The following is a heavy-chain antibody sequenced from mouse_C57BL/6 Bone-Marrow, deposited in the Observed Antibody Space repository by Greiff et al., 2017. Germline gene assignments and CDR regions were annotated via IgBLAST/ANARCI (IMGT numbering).Heavy chain of an antibody. CDR1: GYTFTSYW. CDR2: IHPNSGST. V-gene: IGHV1-64*01. J-gene: IGHJ2*01. Sequence: QVQLQQPGAELVKPGASVKLSCKASGYTFTSYWMHWVKQRPGQGLEWIGMIHPNSGSTNYNEKFKSKATLTVAKSSSTAYMQLSSLTSEDSAVYYCARYDGYYVDYWGQGTTLTVSS. D-gene: IGHD2-3*01. CDR3: ARYDGYYVDY.